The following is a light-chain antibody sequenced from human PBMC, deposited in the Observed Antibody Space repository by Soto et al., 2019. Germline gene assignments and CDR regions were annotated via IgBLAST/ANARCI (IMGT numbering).Light chain of an antibody. CDR1: RDISDY. CDR3: QQYHSSPLI. J-gene: IGKJ4*01. Sequence: DIQMTQSPSSLSASVGDRVTITCRASRDISDYVAWFQQQPGKAPKSLIFAASSLHSGVPPKFSGRGSGPLFTLPVSSLPPEVCAPYYCQQYHSSPLIFGGGTRVEIK. CDR2: AAS. V-gene: IGKV1-16*02.